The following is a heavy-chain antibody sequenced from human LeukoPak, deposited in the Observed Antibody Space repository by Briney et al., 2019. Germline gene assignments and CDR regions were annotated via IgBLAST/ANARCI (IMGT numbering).Heavy chain of an antibody. CDR1: GYSISSGYY. J-gene: IGHJ3*02. D-gene: IGHD2-2*01. CDR3: ARDLYTSHRHFDAFDI. V-gene: IGHV4-38-2*02. CDR2: IYHSGST. Sequence: SETLSLTCTVSGYSISSGYYWGWIRQPPGKGLEWIGSIYHSGSTYYNPSLKSRVTISVDTSKNQFSLKLSSVTAADTAVYYCARDLYTSHRHFDAFDIWGQGTMVTVSS.